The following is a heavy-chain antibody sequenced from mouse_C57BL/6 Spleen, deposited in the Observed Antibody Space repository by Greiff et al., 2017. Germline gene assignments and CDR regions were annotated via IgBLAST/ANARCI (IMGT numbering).Heavy chain of an antibody. J-gene: IGHJ4*01. CDR1: GFTFSDYG. Sequence: EVKLVESGGGLVKPGGSLKLSCAASGFTFSDYGMHWVRQAPEKGLEWVAYISSGRSTIYYADTVKGRFTISRDNAKNTLFLQMTSLRSEDTAMYYCARTPYYAMDYWGQGTSVTVSS. CDR2: ISSGRSTI. CDR3: ARTPYYAMDY. V-gene: IGHV5-17*01.